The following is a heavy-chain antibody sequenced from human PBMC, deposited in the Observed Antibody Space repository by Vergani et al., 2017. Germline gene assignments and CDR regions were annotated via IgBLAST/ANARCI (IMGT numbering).Heavy chain of an antibody. V-gene: IGHV3-48*04. CDR3: ARAHYYYGMDV. Sequence: VQLVESGGGVVQPGRSLRLSCAASGFTFSSYGMHWVRQAPGKGLEWVSYISSSGSTIYYADSVKGRFTISRDNAKNSLYLQMNSLRAEDTAVYYCARAHYYYGMDVWGQGTTVTVSS. J-gene: IGHJ6*02. CDR1: GFTFSSYG. CDR2: ISSSGSTI.